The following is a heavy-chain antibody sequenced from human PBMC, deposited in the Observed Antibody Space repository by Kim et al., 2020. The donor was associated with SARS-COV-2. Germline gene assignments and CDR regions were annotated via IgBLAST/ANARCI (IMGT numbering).Heavy chain of an antibody. D-gene: IGHD3-22*01. CDR3: AKDSREVVIKYYFDY. Sequence: GGSLRLSCAASGFTFSSYGMHWVRQAPGKGLEWVAVISYDGSNKYYADSVKGRFTISRDNSKNTLYLQMNSLRPEDTAVYYCAKDSREVVIKYYFDYWGQGTLVTVSS. CDR2: ISYDGSNK. V-gene: IGHV3-30*18. J-gene: IGHJ4*02. CDR1: GFTFSSYG.